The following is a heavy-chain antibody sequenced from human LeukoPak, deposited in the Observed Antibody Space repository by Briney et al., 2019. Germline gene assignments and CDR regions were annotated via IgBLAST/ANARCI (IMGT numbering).Heavy chain of an antibody. D-gene: IGHD1-14*01. J-gene: IGHJ6*02. CDR1: GGSISSGDYY. Sequence: SETLSLTCTVSGGSISSGDYYWSWIRQPPGKGLEWIGYIYYSGSTYYNPSLKSRVTISVDTSKNQFSLKLSSVTAADTAVYYCARDTPLNTSPGQYYYGMDVWGQGTTVTVSS. V-gene: IGHV4-30-4*01. CDR3: ARDTPLNTSPGQYYYGMDV. CDR2: IYYSGST.